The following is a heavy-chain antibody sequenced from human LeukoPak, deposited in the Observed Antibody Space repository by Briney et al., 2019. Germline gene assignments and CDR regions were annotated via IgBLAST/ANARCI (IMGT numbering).Heavy chain of an antibody. CDR3: ARGVFNQLLSPYYFDY. Sequence: SVKVSCKASGGTFSSYAIIWVRQAPGQGLEWMGGIIPIFGTANYAQKFQGRVTITTDESTSTAYMELSSLRSEDTAVYYCARGVFNQLLSPYYFDYWGQGTLVTVSS. CDR1: GGTFSSYA. J-gene: IGHJ4*02. V-gene: IGHV1-69*05. CDR2: IIPIFGTA. D-gene: IGHD2-2*01.